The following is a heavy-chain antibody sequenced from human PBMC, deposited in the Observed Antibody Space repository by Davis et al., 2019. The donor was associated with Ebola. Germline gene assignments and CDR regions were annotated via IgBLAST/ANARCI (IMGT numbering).Heavy chain of an antibody. CDR3: ARDRVGAAGFDY. Sequence: PSETLSLTCAVSGYSINSGYYWGWIRQPPGKGLESIGNIDHSGSTYYNPSLKSRVTMSVDTSKNHFSLKLSSVTAADTAVYYCARDRVGAAGFDYWGQGTLVTVSS. V-gene: IGHV4-38-2*02. CDR1: GYSINSGYY. CDR2: IDHSGST. J-gene: IGHJ4*02. D-gene: IGHD6-13*01.